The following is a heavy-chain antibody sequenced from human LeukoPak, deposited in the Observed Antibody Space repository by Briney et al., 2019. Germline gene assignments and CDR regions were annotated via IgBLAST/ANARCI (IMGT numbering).Heavy chain of an antibody. V-gene: IGHV3-74*03. CDR2: INKDATIT. Sequence: GSLRLSRAASPFTITDVRMHWVPHGPGKGLEWVSRINKDATITTYAHSVKGRFTVSRDNVENMGLLDMNGLRSHDTDVYYCARSGIGRAFDIWGQGATVTVSS. CDR3: ARSGIGRAFDI. J-gene: IGHJ3*02. CDR1: PFTITDVR. D-gene: IGHD3-10*01.